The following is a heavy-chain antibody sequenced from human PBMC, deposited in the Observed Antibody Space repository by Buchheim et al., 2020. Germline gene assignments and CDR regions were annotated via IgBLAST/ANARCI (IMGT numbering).Heavy chain of an antibody. Sequence: QVQLQESGPGLVKPSQTLSLTCSVSGDSISSSSFYWTWIRQHPGKGLEWIGYIFYTGSHYYNPSLKSRVTISVDTSKNQFSLKLSSVTAADTAVYYCARVASCCHPDYWGQGTL. CDR3: ARVASCCHPDY. CDR1: GDSISSSSFY. CDR2: IFYTGSH. J-gene: IGHJ4*02. V-gene: IGHV4-31*03. D-gene: IGHD2-2*01.